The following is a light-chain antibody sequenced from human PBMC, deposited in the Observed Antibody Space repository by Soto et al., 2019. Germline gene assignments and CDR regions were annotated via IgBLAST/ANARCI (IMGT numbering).Light chain of an antibody. J-gene: IGKJ5*01. CDR2: GAS. CDR3: QQHGDSPIT. V-gene: IGKV3-20*01. CDR1: QSVSSN. Sequence: EIVLTQSPGLLSLSPWERATLSCRASQSVSSNLAWYQQKPGQAPRLLIYGASSRATGIPDRFSGSGSGTDFSLTISRLEPEDFAVYYCQQHGDSPITFGQGTRLEIK.